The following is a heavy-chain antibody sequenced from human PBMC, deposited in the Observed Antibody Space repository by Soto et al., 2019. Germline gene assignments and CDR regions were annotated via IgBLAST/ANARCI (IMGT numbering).Heavy chain of an antibody. CDR2: ISYDGGNK. CDR1: GFTFSSYG. Sequence: QVQLVESGGGVVQPGRSLRLSCAASGFTFSSYGMHWVRQAPGKGLQWVALISYDGGNKYYVDSVKGRFTISRDNSRDTVYRQMSSLIAEDTAVYYCANVLPAGTEYDGMDVWGQGTTVTVSS. J-gene: IGHJ6*02. D-gene: IGHD2-2*01. CDR3: ANVLPAGTEYDGMDV. V-gene: IGHV3-30*18.